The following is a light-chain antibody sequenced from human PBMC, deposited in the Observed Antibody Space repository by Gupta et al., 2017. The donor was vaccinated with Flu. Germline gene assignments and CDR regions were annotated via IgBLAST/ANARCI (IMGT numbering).Light chain of an antibody. J-gene: IGLJ1*01. CDR1: SSDVGAYNY. CDR3: CSYAFSRA. CDR2: EVS. Sequence: GQSVAISCTGTSSDVGAYNYVSWYQQHPGKAPILMIYEVSNRPSGVPDRFSGSKSGTTASLTISRLQAEDESEYYCCSYAFSRALGTGTKV. V-gene: IGLV2-11*03.